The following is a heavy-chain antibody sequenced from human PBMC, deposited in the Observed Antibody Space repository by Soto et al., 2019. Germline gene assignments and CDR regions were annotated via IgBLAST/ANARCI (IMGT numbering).Heavy chain of an antibody. D-gene: IGHD5-12*01. V-gene: IGHV1-69*01. CDR1: GGGNLRDYR. Sequence: QVQLVQSGAEVKEPGSSVKVSCKASGGGNLRDYRTTWVRRAPGQGLEWMGGIIPKLGSANYAQNFQGRVTITAGESTNTVYMELRSLRSDDTAVYYCARGSDGYNFGAVYWGQGTPVTVSS. CDR3: ARGSDGYNFGAVY. J-gene: IGHJ4*02. CDR2: IIPKLGSA.